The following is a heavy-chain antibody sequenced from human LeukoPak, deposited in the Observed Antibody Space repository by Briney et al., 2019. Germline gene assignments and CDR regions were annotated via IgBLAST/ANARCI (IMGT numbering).Heavy chain of an antibody. CDR3: VSPARDY. V-gene: IGHV3-23*01. J-gene: IGHJ4*02. CDR2: ITGSGGST. CDR1: GFTFSSYA. Sequence: PGGSLRLSCAASGFTFSSYALTWVRQAPGKGLEWVSTITGSGGSTYYADSVKGRFTISRDNSKNTLYLQMNSLRAEDTAVYYCVSPARDYWGQGTLVTVSS.